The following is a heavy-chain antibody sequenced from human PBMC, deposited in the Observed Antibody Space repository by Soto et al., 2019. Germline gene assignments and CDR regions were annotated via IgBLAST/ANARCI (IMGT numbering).Heavy chain of an antibody. CDR3: ARGDGPTQRDV. CDR1: GGSISGGTYY. Sequence: PSQTLSLTCTVSGGSISGGTYYWSWIRQPPGQGLEWIGYIYFSGSTYYNPSLKSRVIISVDTSKNQFSLRLSSVTAADTAVYYWARGDGPTQRDVGGQGTTVTVSS. V-gene: IGHV4-31*03. J-gene: IGHJ6*02. CDR2: IYFSGST.